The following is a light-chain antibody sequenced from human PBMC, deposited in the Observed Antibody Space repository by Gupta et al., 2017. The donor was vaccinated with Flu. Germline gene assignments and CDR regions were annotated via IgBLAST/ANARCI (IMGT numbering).Light chain of an antibody. CDR3: QQYETTRRT. CDR1: QSISRC. Sequence: PSTLSASLGERVSITCRASQSISRCLAWYQQKPGKAPKLLIYKASYLESGVPSRFSGRGSGTEFTLTISRLQSEDVATYYCQQYETTRRTFGRGTQVKIE. CDR2: KAS. V-gene: IGKV1-5*03. J-gene: IGKJ4*01.